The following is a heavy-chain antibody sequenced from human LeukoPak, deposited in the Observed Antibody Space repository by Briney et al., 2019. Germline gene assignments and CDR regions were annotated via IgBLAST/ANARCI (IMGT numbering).Heavy chain of an antibody. D-gene: IGHD6-19*01. Sequence: PGGSLRLSCAASGFTFSSYEMNWVRQAPGKGLEWVSYISSSGSTIYYADSVKGRFTISRDNAKNSLYLQMNSLRAEDTAVYYCARAPPAAGGFDYWGQGTLVTVSS. V-gene: IGHV3-48*03. CDR1: GFTFSSYE. CDR2: ISSSGSTI. CDR3: ARAPPAAGGFDY. J-gene: IGHJ4*02.